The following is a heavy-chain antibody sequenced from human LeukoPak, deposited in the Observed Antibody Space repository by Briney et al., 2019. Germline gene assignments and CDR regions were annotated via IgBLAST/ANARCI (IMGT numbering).Heavy chain of an antibody. J-gene: IGHJ3*01. Sequence: GGSLRLSCVASRFTFGNYWMTWVRQAPGKGLEWVASIKDDGSETYHVDSVKGRFTIARDNTKNSLRLQMNSLRVEDTAVYYCARALLLPIVTTLNEHAFDLWGQGTMVTVSS. CDR2: IKDDGSET. V-gene: IGHV3-7*01. D-gene: IGHD3-16*02. CDR3: ARALLLPIVTTLNEHAFDL. CDR1: RFTFGNYW.